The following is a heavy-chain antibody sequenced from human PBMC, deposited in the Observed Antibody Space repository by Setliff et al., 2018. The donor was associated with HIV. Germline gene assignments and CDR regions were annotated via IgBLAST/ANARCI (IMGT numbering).Heavy chain of an antibody. CDR2: ISAYNGNT. J-gene: IGHJ2*01. CDR3: ARGGRITIFGIAWYFDL. Sequence: ASVKVSCKASGYTFTSYGISWVRQAPGQGLEWMGWISAYNGNTNYAQKLQGRVTTTTDTSTSTAYMELRSLRSDDTAVYYCARGGRITIFGIAWYFDLWGRGTLVTVSS. D-gene: IGHD3-3*01. V-gene: IGHV1-18*01. CDR1: GYTFTSYG.